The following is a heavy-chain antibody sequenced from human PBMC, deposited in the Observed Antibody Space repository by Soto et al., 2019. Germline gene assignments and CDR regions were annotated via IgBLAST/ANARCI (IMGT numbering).Heavy chain of an antibody. D-gene: IGHD2-2*01. J-gene: IGHJ5*02. Sequence: GGSLRLSCAASGFTFSSYGMHWVRQAPGKGLEWVAVISYDGSNKYYADSVKGRFTISRDNSKSTLYLQMNSLRAEDTAVYYCARDIDTSSHFGWFDPWGQGTLVTVSS. CDR3: ARDIDTSSHFGWFDP. V-gene: IGHV3-30*03. CDR2: ISYDGSNK. CDR1: GFTFSSYG.